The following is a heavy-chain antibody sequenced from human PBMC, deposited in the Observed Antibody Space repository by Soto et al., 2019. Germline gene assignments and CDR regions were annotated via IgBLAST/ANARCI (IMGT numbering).Heavy chain of an antibody. CDR3: ASNLLQGSYSAYYYYGMDV. CDR2: IIPIFGTA. CDR1: GGTFSSYA. D-gene: IGHD1-26*01. J-gene: IGHJ6*02. V-gene: IGHV1-69*01. Sequence: QVPLVQSGAEVKKPGSSVKVSCKASGGTFSSYAISWVRQAPGQGLEWMGGIIPIFGTANYAQKFQGRVTITADESTSTAYMELSSLRSEDTAVYYCASNLLQGSYSAYYYYGMDVWGQGTTVTVSS.